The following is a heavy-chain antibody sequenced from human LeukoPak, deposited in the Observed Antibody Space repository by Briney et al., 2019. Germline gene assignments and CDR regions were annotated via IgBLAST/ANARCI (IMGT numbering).Heavy chain of an antibody. CDR1: GFTVITND. CDR2: LYSDGNT. D-gene: IGHD1-14*01. J-gene: IGHJ4*02. V-gene: IGHV3-53*01. CDR3: ARGVEPLAANTLAY. Sequence: AGGSLRLSCAASGFTVITNDMTWVRQAPGKGLEWASVLYSDGNTKYADSVQGRFTISRDNSKNTLYLEMNSLSPDDTAVYYCARGVEPLAANTLAYWGQETLVTVSS.